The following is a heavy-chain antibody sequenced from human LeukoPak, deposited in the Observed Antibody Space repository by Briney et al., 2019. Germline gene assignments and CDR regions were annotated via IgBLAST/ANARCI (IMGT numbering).Heavy chain of an antibody. CDR1: GGSISSYY. CDR2: IYYSGST. Sequence: SETLSLTCTVSGGSISSYYWSWIRQPPGKGLEWIGYIYYSGSTNYNPSLKSRVTISVDTSKNQFSLKLSSVTAADTAVYYCARTQWLAPMTDYWGQGTLVTVSS. CDR3: ARTQWLAPMTDY. J-gene: IGHJ4*02. D-gene: IGHD6-19*01. V-gene: IGHV4-59*01.